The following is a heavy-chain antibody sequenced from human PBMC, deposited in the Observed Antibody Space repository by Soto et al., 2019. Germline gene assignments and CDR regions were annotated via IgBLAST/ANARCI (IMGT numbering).Heavy chain of an antibody. D-gene: IGHD3-10*01. CDR1: GFTFSSYA. Sequence: GGSLILSCAASGFTFSSYAMHWVRQAPGKGLEWVAVISYDGSNKYYADSVKGRFTISRDNSKNTLYLQMNSLRAEDTAVYYCARDRINITMVRGVIITLGWFDPWGQGTLVTVSS. J-gene: IGHJ5*02. V-gene: IGHV3-30-3*01. CDR2: ISYDGSNK. CDR3: ARDRINITMVRGVIITLGWFDP.